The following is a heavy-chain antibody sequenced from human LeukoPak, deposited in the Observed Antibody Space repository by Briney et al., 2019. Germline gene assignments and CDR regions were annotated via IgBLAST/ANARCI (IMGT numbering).Heavy chain of an antibody. CDR1: GYSFTSYW. Sequence: GESLKISCKGSGYSFTSYWIGWVRQMPGKGLEWIGIIYPGDSDTRYSPSFQGQVTISADKSISTAYLQWSSLKASDTAMYYCARGDSGSYFPYYYYMDVWGKGTTVTVSS. J-gene: IGHJ6*03. CDR3: ARGDSGSYFPYYYYMDV. CDR2: IYPGDSDT. V-gene: IGHV5-51*01. D-gene: IGHD1-26*01.